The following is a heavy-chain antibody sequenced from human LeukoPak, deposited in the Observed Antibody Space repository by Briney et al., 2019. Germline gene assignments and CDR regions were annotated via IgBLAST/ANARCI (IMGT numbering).Heavy chain of an antibody. D-gene: IGHD3-22*01. CDR3: ARVRLYYDSSGYYDY. V-gene: IGHV3-74*01. CDR2: INNDGSST. J-gene: IGHJ4*02. CDR1: GFIFSSYW. Sequence: GGSLRLSCAASGFIFSSYWMNWVRQAPGKGLVWVSRINNDGSSTSYEDSVKGRFTISRDNAKNTLYLQMNSLRAEDTAVYYCARVRLYYDSSGYYDYWGQGTLVTVSS.